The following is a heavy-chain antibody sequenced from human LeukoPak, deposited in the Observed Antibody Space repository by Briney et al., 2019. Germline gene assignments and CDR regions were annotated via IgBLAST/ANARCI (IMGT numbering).Heavy chain of an antibody. D-gene: IGHD3-3*01. CDR2: IIPIFGTA. CDR3: ARHRSRMEWSLFDY. J-gene: IGHJ4*02. CDR1: GGTFSSYA. Sequence: SVKVSCKASGGTFSSYAISWVRQAPGQGLEWMGGIIPIFGTANYAQKFQGRVTITTDESTSTAYMELSSLRSKDTAVYYCARHRSRMEWSLFDYWGQGTLVTVSS. V-gene: IGHV1-69*05.